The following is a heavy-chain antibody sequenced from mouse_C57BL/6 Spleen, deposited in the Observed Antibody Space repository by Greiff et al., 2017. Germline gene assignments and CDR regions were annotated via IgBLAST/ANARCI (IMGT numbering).Heavy chain of an antibody. J-gene: IGHJ2*01. Sequence: QVQLQQPGAELVKPGASVKLSCKASGYTFTSYWMQWVKQRPGQGLEWIGEIDPSDSYTNYNQKFKGKATLTVDTSSSTAYMQLSSLTSEDAAVYYCARLWSSGYCDYGGQGTTLTVAS. V-gene: IGHV1-50*01. CDR2: IDPSDSYT. CDR1: GYTFTSYW. CDR3: ARLWSSGYCDY. D-gene: IGHD3-2*02.